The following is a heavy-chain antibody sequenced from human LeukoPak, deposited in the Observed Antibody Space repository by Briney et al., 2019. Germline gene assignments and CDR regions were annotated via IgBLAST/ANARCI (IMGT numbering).Heavy chain of an antibody. Sequence: GRALRLSCAASGFAFSNFAMHWGRQAPGKGLEWVAVVSYEGTIKYYSDSAKGRFTISRDNSNSLTSLQMNNLTTEDTAVYYCAREKFYSWGQGILVIVS. CDR1: GFAFSNFA. J-gene: IGHJ5*01. CDR3: AREKFYS. V-gene: IGHV3-30*14. CDR2: VSYEGTIK.